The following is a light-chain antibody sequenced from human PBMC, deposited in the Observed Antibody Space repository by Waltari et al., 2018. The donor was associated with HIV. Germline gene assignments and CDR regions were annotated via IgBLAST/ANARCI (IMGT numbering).Light chain of an antibody. CDR1: PGISSY. CDR3: QSYYSAPLT. V-gene: IGKV1-27*01. J-gene: IGKJ4*01. CDR2: DAS. Sequence: DTQMTQSPSSLSASVGDRVTITCRASPGISSYLAWFQQKSGKVPTLLIYDASTLQSGVPSRFSGSGSGTDFSLTISSLQPEDFATYYCQSYYSAPLTFGGGTRVDIK.